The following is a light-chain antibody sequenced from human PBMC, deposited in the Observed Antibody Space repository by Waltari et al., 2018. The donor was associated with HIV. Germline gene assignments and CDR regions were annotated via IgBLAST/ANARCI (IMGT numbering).Light chain of an antibody. CDR2: DTN. V-gene: IGLV1-51*01. Sequence: QSVLLQPPSVSAAPGPKVTISCSGSSSNIGNQYVSWYRHLPGTAPKLHIYDTNKRPSGIADRFSGSKSGTSATLGITGLQTGDEADYYCGTWDSSLNSWEFGGGTKVTVL. CDR1: SSNIGNQY. CDR3: GTWDSSLNSWE. J-gene: IGLJ3*02.